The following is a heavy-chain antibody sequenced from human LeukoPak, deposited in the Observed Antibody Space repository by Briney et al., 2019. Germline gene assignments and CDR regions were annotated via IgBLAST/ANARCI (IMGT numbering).Heavy chain of an antibody. CDR3: ARGGAAAGLARFDY. J-gene: IGHJ4*02. Sequence: SETLSLTCIVSGGSISNYYWSWIRQPPGKGLEWIGDIYYSGSTNYNPSLKSRVTISVDTSKNQFSLKLSSVTAAVTAVYYCARGGAAAGLARFDYWGQGTLVTVSS. V-gene: IGHV4-59*01. CDR1: GGSISNYY. CDR2: IYYSGST. D-gene: IGHD6-13*01.